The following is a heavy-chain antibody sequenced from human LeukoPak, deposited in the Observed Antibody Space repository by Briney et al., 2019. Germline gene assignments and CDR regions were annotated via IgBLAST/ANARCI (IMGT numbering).Heavy chain of an antibody. V-gene: IGHV4-61*08. Sequence: SETLSLTCTVSGGSISSGDYYWSWIRQPPGKGLEWIGEINHSGSTNYNPSLKSRVTISVDTSKNQFSLKLSSVTAADTAVYYCARTHSGSYYDFWSGYYDYWGQGTLVTVSS. J-gene: IGHJ4*02. CDR3: ARTHSGSYYDFWSGYYDY. CDR2: INHSGST. CDR1: GGSISSGDYY. D-gene: IGHD3-3*01.